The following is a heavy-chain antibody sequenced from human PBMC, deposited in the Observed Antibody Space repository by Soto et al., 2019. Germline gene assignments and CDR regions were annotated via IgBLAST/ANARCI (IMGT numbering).Heavy chain of an antibody. Sequence: PSETLSLTCTVSNGSISSSTYYWGWIRQPPGKGLEWIGSVYYSGSTYYTPSLKSRVTISVDTSKNQFSLKLTSVTAADTAVYYCARKPELYCSGGSCYSPVTVYMDVWGKGTTVTVSS. J-gene: IGHJ6*03. CDR3: ARKPELYCSGGSCYSPVTVYMDV. CDR2: VYYSGST. V-gene: IGHV4-39*07. CDR1: NGSISSSTYY. D-gene: IGHD2-15*01.